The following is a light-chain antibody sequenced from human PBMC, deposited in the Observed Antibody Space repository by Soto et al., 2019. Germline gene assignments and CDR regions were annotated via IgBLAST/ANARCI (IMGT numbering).Light chain of an antibody. CDR3: QQYNNWPWT. CDR2: GAS. J-gene: IGKJ1*01. Sequence: EIVMTQSPATLSVSPGERVTLSCRASQGVSSNLAWYQQKPGQAPSLLIYGASTRATGIPARFSGSGSGTEFTLTISSLQSEDFAVYHCQQYNNWPWTFGQGTKVEIK. V-gene: IGKV3-15*01. CDR1: QGVSSN.